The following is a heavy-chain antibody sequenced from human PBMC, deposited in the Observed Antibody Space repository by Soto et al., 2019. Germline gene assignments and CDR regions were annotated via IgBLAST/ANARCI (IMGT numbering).Heavy chain of an antibody. CDR2: IYWDDDK. CDR3: AHIFDYGEVGGMDV. CDR1: GFSLSTSGVG. V-gene: IGHV2-5*02. Sequence: QITLKESGPTLVKPTQTLTLTCTFSGFSLSTSGVGVGWIRQPPGKALEWLALIYWDDDKRYSPSLKSRLTITKDTSKNQVVLTMTNMDPVDTATYYCAHIFDYGEVGGMDVWGQGTTVTVSS. J-gene: IGHJ6*02. D-gene: IGHD4-17*01.